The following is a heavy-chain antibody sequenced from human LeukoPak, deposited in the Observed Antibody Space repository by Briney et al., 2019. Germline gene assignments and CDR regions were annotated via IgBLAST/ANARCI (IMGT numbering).Heavy chain of an antibody. Sequence: ASVKVSCKTSGYTFSNFGISWVRQAPGQGLEWMGWINPDSGGTNFAQRFQGRVTMTRDTSISTAYMELSRLTSDDTAVYYCARGLQYSSSDYWGQGTLVSVSS. J-gene: IGHJ4*02. CDR3: ARGLQYSSSDY. CDR1: GYTFSNFG. V-gene: IGHV1-2*02. D-gene: IGHD6-6*01. CDR2: INPDSGGT.